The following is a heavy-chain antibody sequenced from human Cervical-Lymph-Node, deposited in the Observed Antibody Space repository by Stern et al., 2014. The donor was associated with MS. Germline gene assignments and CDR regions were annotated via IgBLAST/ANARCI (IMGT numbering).Heavy chain of an antibody. CDR2: IYYNGST. D-gene: IGHD5-24*01. CDR3: LRVPKWLQLSPARGENANFNF. CDR1: GASISSSLYH. V-gene: IGHV4-39*01. Sequence: QVQLQESGPGLVKPSETLSLTCTVSGASISSSLYHWGWIRQPPGKGLEWIGNIYYNGSTYYNPSLTSRVTISLDTSKNQFSLELIFVTAADTAVYYCLRVPKWLQLSPARGENANFNFWGQGTLVTVS. J-gene: IGHJ4*02.